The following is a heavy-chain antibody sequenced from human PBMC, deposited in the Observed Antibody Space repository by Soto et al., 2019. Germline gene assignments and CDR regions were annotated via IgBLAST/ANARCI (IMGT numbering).Heavy chain of an antibody. J-gene: IGHJ6*03. CDR2: ISSSGSTI. V-gene: IGHV3-11*01. CDR1: GFTFSDYY. D-gene: IGHD6-13*01. CDR3: ARDLYSSSWYGSYYYYYMDV. Sequence: GGSLRLSCAASGFTFSDYYMSWIRQAPGKGLEWVSYISSSGSTIYYADSVKGRFTISRDNAKNSLYLQMNSLRAEDTAVYYWARDLYSSSWYGSYYYYYMDVWGKGTTVTVSS.